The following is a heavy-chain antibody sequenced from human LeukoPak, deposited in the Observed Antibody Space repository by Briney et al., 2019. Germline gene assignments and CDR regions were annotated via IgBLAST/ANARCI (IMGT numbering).Heavy chain of an antibody. V-gene: IGHV3-7*03. CDR2: IKQDGNKK. Sequence: GGSLRLSCAASGFTFNSYWMAWVRQAPGKGLEWVANIKQDGNKKYYVDSVKGRFTISRDNAKNSLYLQMNSLRVEDTAVYYCARWVVPAAYNWFDPWSQGTLVTVSS. J-gene: IGHJ5*02. CDR3: ARWVVPAAYNWFDP. D-gene: IGHD2-2*01. CDR1: GFTFNSYW.